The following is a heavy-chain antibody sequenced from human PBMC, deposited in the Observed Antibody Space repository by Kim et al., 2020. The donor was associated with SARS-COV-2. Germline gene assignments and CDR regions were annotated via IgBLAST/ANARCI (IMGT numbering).Heavy chain of an antibody. CDR2: ISGSGDST. V-gene: IGHV3-23*01. D-gene: IGHD2-2*01. CDR3: AKGKGYCSGTSCYEFTRPSDY. Sequence: GGSLRLSCAASRFTFNNYAMTWVRQAPGKGLEWVSAISGSGDSTYYADSVKGRFTISRDNSKNTLYLLMNSLRAEDTAVYYCAKGKGYCSGTSCYEFTRPSDYWGQGTLVTVSS. CDR1: RFTFNNYA. J-gene: IGHJ4*02.